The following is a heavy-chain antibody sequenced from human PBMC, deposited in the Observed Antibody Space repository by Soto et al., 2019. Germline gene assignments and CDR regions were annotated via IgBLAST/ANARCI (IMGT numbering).Heavy chain of an antibody. CDR3: AKGGGYCSGGSCNVSPGSD. CDR2: ISRNGDAT. V-gene: IGHV3-23*01. J-gene: IGHJ4*02. Sequence: GGSLRLSCAASGFTFRNYAMSWVRQVPGKGLEWVSAISRNGDATYYADSVKGRFTVSRDNSKNTLYLQMNSLRAEDTATYFCAKGGGYCSGGSCNVSPGSDWGQGTLVTVSS. CDR1: GFTFRNYA. D-gene: IGHD2-15*01.